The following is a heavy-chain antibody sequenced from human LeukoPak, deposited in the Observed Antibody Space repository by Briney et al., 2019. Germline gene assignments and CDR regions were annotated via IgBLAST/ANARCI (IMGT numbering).Heavy chain of an antibody. CDR3: ARHYLMGQYSSSWPDY. CDR2: IYYSGST. D-gene: IGHD6-13*01. Sequence: PSETLSLTCTVSGGSISSSSYYWGWIRQPPGKGLEWIGNIYYSGSTYYNPSLKSRVTISVDTSNNQFSLKLSSMTAADTAVYYCARHYLMGQYSSSWPDYWGQGTLVTVSS. CDR1: GGSISSSSYY. J-gene: IGHJ4*02. V-gene: IGHV4-39*01.